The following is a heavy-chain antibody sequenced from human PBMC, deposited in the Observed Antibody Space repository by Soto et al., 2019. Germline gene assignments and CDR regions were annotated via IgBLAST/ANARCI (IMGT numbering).Heavy chain of an antibody. J-gene: IGHJ4*02. D-gene: IGHD3-22*01. V-gene: IGHV1-18*01. CDR2: ISAYNGNT. Sequence: ASVKVSCKASGYTLSSYDISWVPQASRQGLEWMARISAYNGNTNYAQKLQGSVTMTTDTSTRTAYMELRSVRSDDTAVYYCARDRSHSPYYYDISGYDAYWGQGTLVTVSS. CDR1: GYTLSSYD. CDR3: ARDRSHSPYYYDISGYDAY.